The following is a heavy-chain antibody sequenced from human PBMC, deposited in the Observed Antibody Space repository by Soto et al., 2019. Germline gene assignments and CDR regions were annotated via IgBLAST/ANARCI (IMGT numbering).Heavy chain of an antibody. D-gene: IGHD2-21*02. V-gene: IGHV3-9*01. J-gene: IGHJ6*02. CDR3: AKSTCGTANGMGV. Sequence: EVQVVESGGGLVQPGRSLRLSCAASGFSFDDYAMHWVRQAPGKGLEWVSGISWNSGTICYADSVKGRFTIARDNAKNSLYLQMNSLRAEDTALYYCAKSTCGTANGMGVWGQGTTVTLSS. CDR1: GFSFDDYA. CDR2: ISWNSGTI.